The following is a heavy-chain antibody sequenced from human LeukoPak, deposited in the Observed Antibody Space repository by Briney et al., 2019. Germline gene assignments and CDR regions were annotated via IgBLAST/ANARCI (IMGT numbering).Heavy chain of an antibody. V-gene: IGHV4-61*08. CDR2: IYYSGST. J-gene: IGHJ4*02. Sequence: PSETLSLTCTVSGGSISSGDYYWSWIRQPPGKGLEWIGYIYYSGSTNYNPSLKSRVTISVDTSKNQFSLKLSSVTAADTAVYYCARAGENPFKYIYWGQGTLVTVSS. D-gene: IGHD3-10*01. CDR3: ARAGENPFKYIY. CDR1: GGSISSGDYY.